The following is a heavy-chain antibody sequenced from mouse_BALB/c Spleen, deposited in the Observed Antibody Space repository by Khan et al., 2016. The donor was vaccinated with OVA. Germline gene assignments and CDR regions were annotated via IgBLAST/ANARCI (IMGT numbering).Heavy chain of an antibody. Sequence: QVQLKESGPGLVAPSQTLSITCTVSGFSLTSYGVHWVRQPPGKGLEWLGVIWAGGSTNHNSALMSRLSISKDNSKSQVFLKMNSLQTNDTAMYYCARDFYYRAWVAYWGQGTVVTVSA. V-gene: IGHV2-9*02. CDR3: ARDFYYRAWVAY. CDR2: IWAGGST. J-gene: IGHJ3*01. D-gene: IGHD1-1*01. CDR1: GFSLTSYG.